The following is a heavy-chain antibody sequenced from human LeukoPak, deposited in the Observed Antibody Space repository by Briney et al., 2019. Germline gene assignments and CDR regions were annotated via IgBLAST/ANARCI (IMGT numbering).Heavy chain of an antibody. D-gene: IGHD2-8*02. CDR1: GFTVSSNY. V-gene: IGHV3-53*01. J-gene: IGHJ4*02. CDR2: IYSGAST. Sequence: GGSLRLSCVASGFTVSSNYMTWVRQAPGKGLEWVSIIYSGASTYSVDSVKGRFSADSVKGRFTISRDNSKNTVYLQMNSLRAEDTAVYYCARGVGYWGSYYFDYWGQGTLVTVSS. CDR3: ARGVGYWGSYYFDY.